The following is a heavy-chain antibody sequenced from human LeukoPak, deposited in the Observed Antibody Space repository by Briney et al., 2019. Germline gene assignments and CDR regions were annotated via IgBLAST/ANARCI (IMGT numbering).Heavy chain of an antibody. D-gene: IGHD2-21*01. V-gene: IGHV4-61*09. Sequence: SQTLSLTCTVSGGSLDLGSYYWTWVRQPPGKGLEWVGHFYSSGNAIARYNPSLESRVATSLDTSKNQFSLKLTSVTAADRAVYYCARDLRYSASYWGQGTLVTVSS. CDR3: ARDLRYSASY. CDR2: FYSSGNA. J-gene: IGHJ4*02. CDR1: GGSLDLGSYY.